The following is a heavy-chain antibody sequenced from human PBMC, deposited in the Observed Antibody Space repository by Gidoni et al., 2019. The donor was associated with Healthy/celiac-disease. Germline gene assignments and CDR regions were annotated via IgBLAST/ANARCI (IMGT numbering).Heavy chain of an antibody. Sequence: QVQLQQWGAGLLKPSETLSLTCAVYGRSFSGYSCSWSRQPPGKGLEWIGEINHSGSTNYNPSIKSRDTISVDTSKNQFSLKLSSVTAADTAVYYCARLPNVVPAAIPYYYYGMDVWGQGTTVTVSS. CDR1: GRSFSGYS. D-gene: IGHD2-2*02. J-gene: IGHJ6*02. V-gene: IGHV4-34*01. CDR3: ARLPNVVPAAIPYYYYGMDV. CDR2: INHSGST.